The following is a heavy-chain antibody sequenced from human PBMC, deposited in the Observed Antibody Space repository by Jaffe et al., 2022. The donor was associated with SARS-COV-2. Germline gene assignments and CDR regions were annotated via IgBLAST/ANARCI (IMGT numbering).Heavy chain of an antibody. D-gene: IGHD4-17*01. CDR2: ISYDGSNK. CDR3: ARDYGDYSPLDY. Sequence: QVQLVESGGGVVQPGRSLRLSCAASGFTFSSYAMHWVRQAPGKGLEWVAVISYDGSNKYYADSVKGRFTISRDNSKNTLYLQMNSLRAEDTAVYYCARDYGDYSPLDYWGQGTLVTVSS. J-gene: IGHJ4*02. V-gene: IGHV3-30-3*01. CDR1: GFTFSSYA.